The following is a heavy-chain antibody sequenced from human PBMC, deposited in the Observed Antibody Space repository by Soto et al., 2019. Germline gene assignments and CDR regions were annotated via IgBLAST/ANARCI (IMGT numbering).Heavy chain of an antibody. V-gene: IGHV2-5*01. CDR1: GFSLSTSGVG. J-gene: IGHJ3*02. CDR3: AHKSGSSGWYRRNGAFDI. CDR2: IYRNDDK. D-gene: IGHD6-19*01. Sequence: QITLKESGPTLVKPTQTLTLTCTFSGFSLSTSGVGVGWIRQPPGKALEWLALIYRNDDKRYSPSLKSRLTITKDTSKNQVVLTMTNMDPVDTATYYCAHKSGSSGWYRRNGAFDIWGQGTMVTVSS.